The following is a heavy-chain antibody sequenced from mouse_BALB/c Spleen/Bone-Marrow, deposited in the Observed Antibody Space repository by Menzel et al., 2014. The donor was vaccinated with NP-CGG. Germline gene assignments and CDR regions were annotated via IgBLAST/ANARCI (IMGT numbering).Heavy chain of an antibody. CDR1: GYAFTNYL. D-gene: IGHD4-1*01. Sequence: QDQLQQSGAELVRPGTSVKVSCKASGYAFTNYLIEWVKQRPGRGLEWIGVINPGSGGTNYNEKFKAKATLTADKSSSTAYMQLSSLTSDDSAVYFCARCLTGTSAMDYWGQGTSVTVSS. CDR3: ARCLTGTSAMDY. CDR2: INPGSGGT. J-gene: IGHJ4*01. V-gene: IGHV1-54*01.